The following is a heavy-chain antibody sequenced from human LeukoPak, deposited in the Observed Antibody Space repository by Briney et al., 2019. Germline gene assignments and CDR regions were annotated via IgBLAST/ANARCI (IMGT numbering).Heavy chain of an antibody. V-gene: IGHV1-69*05. CDR1: GGTFSSYV. CDR3: ASAGPWLAVPFGYSSYMDV. CDR2: IIPIFGTA. Sequence: SVKVSCMAAGGTFSSYVISWVRQAPGQGLEWMGGIIPIFGTAHFAQKSQGRVTITTDESTNTAYLELSSLGSEDTAVYYCASAGPWLAVPFGYSSYMDVWGKGTAVSVSS. J-gene: IGHJ6*03. D-gene: IGHD3-9*01.